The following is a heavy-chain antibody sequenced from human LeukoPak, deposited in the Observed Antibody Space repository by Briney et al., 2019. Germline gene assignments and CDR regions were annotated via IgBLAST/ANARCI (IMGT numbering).Heavy chain of an antibody. Sequence: ASVKVSCKASGYTFSSYGINWVRQAPGQGLEWMGGLSDYNGNTNYAQKLQGRVTMTTDTSTSTAYVDLRSLRSDDTAVYYCARDDALVATGSFDYWGQGTLVTVSS. CDR1: GYTFSSYG. V-gene: IGHV1-18*01. CDR2: LSDYNGNT. D-gene: IGHD5-12*01. CDR3: ARDDALVATGSFDY. J-gene: IGHJ4*02.